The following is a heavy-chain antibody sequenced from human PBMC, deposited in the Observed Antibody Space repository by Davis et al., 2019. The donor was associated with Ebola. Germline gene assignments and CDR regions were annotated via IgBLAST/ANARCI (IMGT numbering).Heavy chain of an antibody. J-gene: IGHJ6*04. V-gene: IGHV6-1*01. D-gene: IGHD3-10*01. CDR2: TYYNSKWYN. CDR1: GDSVSTAG. Sequence: HSQTLSLTCAISGDSVSTAGWNWIRQSPSRGLEWLGRTYYNSKWYNDYALSVKSRIAVNPDTSRNQFSLQLNSVTPEDTGLYYCARGWFRGSMDVWGEGTTVTVSS. CDR3: ARGWFRGSMDV.